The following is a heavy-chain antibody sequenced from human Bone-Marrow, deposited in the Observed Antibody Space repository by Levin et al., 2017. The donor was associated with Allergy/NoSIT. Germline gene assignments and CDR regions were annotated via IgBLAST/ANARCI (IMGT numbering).Heavy chain of an antibody. Sequence: PSETLSLTCTVSGDSTSRSDYWASTASSDHYWGWIRQPPGKGLEWIASIYHTGSTYYSPSLESRVTISVDRSSNQISLRLRSVTAADTAVYYCARHPSSYYGSRGYPPFDFWGLGTLVTVAS. D-gene: IGHD3-22*01. CDR2: IYHTGST. V-gene: IGHV4-39*01. J-gene: IGHJ4*02. CDR1: GDSTSRSDYWASTASSDHY. CDR3: ARHPSSYYGSRGYPPFDF.